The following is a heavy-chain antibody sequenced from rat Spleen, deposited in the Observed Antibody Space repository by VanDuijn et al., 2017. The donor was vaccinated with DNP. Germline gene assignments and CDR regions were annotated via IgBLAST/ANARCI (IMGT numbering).Heavy chain of an antibody. CDR2: IWTGGST. CDR3: ARGNYGGYDY. D-gene: IGHD1-11*01. CDR1: GFSLTSYN. Sequence: QVQLKESGPGLVQPSQTLSLTCTVSGFSLTSYNVHWVRQPTGKGLEWMGIIWTGGSTDYNSALKSRLSISRDTSKSQVFLKMNSLQNENKATYYCARGNYGGYDYWGQGVMVTVSS. J-gene: IGHJ2*01. V-gene: IGHV2-30*01.